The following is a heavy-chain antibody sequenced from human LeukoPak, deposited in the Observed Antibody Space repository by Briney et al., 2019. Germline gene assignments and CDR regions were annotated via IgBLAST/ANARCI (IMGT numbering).Heavy chain of an antibody. CDR1: GDSISTSSSY. V-gene: IGHV4-39*07. CDR2: IYHSGST. J-gene: IGHJ6*03. Sequence: SETLSLTCTVSGDSISTSSSYWGWIRQPPGKGLEWIGSIYHSGSTYYNPSLKSRVTISVDTSKNQFSLKLSSVTAADTAVYYCARAGAAAGTGYMDVWGKGTTVTVSS. CDR3: ARAGAAAGTGYMDV. D-gene: IGHD6-13*01.